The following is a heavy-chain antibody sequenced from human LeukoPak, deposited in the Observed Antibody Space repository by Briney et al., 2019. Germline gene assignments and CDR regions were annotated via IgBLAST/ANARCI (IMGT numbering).Heavy chain of an antibody. V-gene: IGHV3-53*01. CDR2: IYSVGSP. Sequence: GGSLRLSCAASGFTFSTNYMSWVRQAPGKGLEWVSVIYSVGSPYYADSVKGRFTISRDNSKNTLYLQMNSLRAEDTAVYYCARDLNYYDSSGYGHWGQGTLVTVSS. CDR1: GFTFSTNY. CDR3: ARDLNYYDSSGYGH. D-gene: IGHD3-22*01. J-gene: IGHJ4*02.